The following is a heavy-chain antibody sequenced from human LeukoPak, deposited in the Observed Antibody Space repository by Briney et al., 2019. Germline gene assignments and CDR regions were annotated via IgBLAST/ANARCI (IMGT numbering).Heavy chain of an antibody. CDR2: ISGSGGST. CDR3: ARDGQQLVRGFDY. J-gene: IGHJ4*02. Sequence: GGSLRLSCAASGFTFSSYAMSWVRQAPGKGLEWVSAISGSGGSTYYADSVKGRFTISRDNSKNTLYLQMNSLRAEDTAVYYCARDGQQLVRGFDYWGQGTLVTVSS. D-gene: IGHD6-13*01. V-gene: IGHV3-23*01. CDR1: GFTFSSYA.